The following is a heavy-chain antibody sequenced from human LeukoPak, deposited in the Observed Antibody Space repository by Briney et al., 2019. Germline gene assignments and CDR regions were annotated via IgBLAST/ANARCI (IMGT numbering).Heavy chain of an antibody. D-gene: IGHD2-8*02. CDR3: AKDGSWSCTD. CDR1: GFTFSSSA. J-gene: IGHJ4*02. CDR2: IAHHGNNK. V-gene: IGHV3-30*02. Sequence: GGSLRLSCGASGFTFSSSAMHWVRQGPGKGLEWVAYIAHHGNNKYYADSVKGRSTISRDNSKGSLYLQMNSLRADDTAVYYCAKDGSWSCTDWGQGTLVRVSS.